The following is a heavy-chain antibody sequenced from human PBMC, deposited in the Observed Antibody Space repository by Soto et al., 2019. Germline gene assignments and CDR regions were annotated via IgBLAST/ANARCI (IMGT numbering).Heavy chain of an antibody. D-gene: IGHD3-10*01. CDR2: INHSGST. J-gene: IGHJ4*02. V-gene: IGHV4-34*01. Sequence: SETLSLSCAVYGGSFSGYYWSWIRQPPGKGLEWIGEINHSGSTNYNPSLKSRVTISVDTSKNQFSLKLSSVTAADTAVYYCARGFVLTGSGSYYNPYDYWGQGTLVTGSS. CDR3: ARGFVLTGSGSYYNPYDY. CDR1: GGSFSGYY.